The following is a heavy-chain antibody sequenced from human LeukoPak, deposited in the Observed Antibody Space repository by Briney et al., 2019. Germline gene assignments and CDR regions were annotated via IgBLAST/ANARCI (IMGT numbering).Heavy chain of an antibody. J-gene: IGHJ6*02. D-gene: IGHD3-3*01. CDR3: ARDRTYYDFWSGYTADYYFYGMDV. Sequence: ASVKVSCKASGYTFTSYYMHWVRLAPGQGPEWMGYINPNSGGTKSAQRFQGRVTMTRDTSITTAYMELSRLRSDDTAIYYCARDRTYYDFWSGYTADYYFYGMDVWGQGTTVTVSS. V-gene: IGHV1-2*02. CDR2: INPNSGGT. CDR1: GYTFTSYY.